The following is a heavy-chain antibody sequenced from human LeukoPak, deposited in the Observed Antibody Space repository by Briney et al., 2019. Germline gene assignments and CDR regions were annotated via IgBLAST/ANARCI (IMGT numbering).Heavy chain of an antibody. V-gene: IGHV3-20*04. CDR3: ARAAYCGGDCYISLFDY. Sequence: PGGSLRLSCAASGFTFDDYGMSWVRQAPGKGLEWVSGINWNGGSTGYADSVKGRFTISRDNAKNSLYLQMNSLRAEDTALYYCARAAYCGGDCYISLFDYWGQGTLVTVSS. CDR1: GFTFDDYG. CDR2: INWNGGST. D-gene: IGHD2-21*01. J-gene: IGHJ4*02.